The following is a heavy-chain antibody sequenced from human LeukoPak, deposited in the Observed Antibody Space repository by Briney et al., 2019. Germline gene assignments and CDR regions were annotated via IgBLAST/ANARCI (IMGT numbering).Heavy chain of an antibody. CDR3: ARGSASSSGFDY. V-gene: IGHV1-18*01. D-gene: IGHD6-19*01. Sequence: ASVKVSCKASGYTFTSYAISWVRQAPGQGLEWMAWISTYNGNTNYAQNLQGRVTMTTDSSTSTAYMELRSLRSDDTAVYYCARGSASSSGFDYWGQGTLVTVSS. J-gene: IGHJ4*02. CDR1: GYTFTSYA. CDR2: ISTYNGNT.